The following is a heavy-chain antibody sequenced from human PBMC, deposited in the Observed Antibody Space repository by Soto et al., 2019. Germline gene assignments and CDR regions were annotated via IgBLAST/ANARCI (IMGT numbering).Heavy chain of an antibody. CDR2: ISSSGSTI. J-gene: IGHJ1*01. CDR3: ARDPHCSVGSCYYADSFQH. V-gene: IGHV3-48*03. CDR1: GFTFSSYE. D-gene: IGHD2-15*01. Sequence: GGSLRLSCAASGFTFSSYEMNWVRQAPGKGLEWVSYISSSGSTIYYADSVKGRFTISRDNAKNSLYLQMNSLRAEDTAVYYCARDPHCSVGSCYYADSFQHWGQGTLVTVSS.